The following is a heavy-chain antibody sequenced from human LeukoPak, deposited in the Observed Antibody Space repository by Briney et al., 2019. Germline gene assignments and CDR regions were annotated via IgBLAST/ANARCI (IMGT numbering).Heavy chain of an antibody. CDR2: IKQDGSEK. D-gene: IGHD2-15*01. V-gene: IGHV3-7*01. CDR1: GFTFSSYG. Sequence: PGRSLRLSCAASGFTFSSYGMHWVRQAPGKGLEWVANIKQDGSEKYYVDSVKGRFTISRDNAKNSLYLQMNSLRAEDTAVYYCAREGDYSCSGGSCYDYWGQGTLVTVSS. J-gene: IGHJ4*02. CDR3: AREGDYSCSGGSCYDY.